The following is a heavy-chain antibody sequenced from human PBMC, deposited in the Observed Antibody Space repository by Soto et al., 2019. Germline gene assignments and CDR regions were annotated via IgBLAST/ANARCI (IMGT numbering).Heavy chain of an antibody. CDR2: IWYDGSNK. CDR1: GFTFSSYG. D-gene: IGHD5-18*01. CDR3: ARDLYSYVSNDAFDI. V-gene: IGHV3-33*01. Sequence: GGSLRLSCAASGFTFSSYGMHWVRQAPGKGLEWVAVIWYDGSNKYYADSVKGRFTISRDNSKNTLYLQMNSLRAEDTAVYYCARDLYSYVSNDAFDIWGQGTMVTVSS. J-gene: IGHJ3*02.